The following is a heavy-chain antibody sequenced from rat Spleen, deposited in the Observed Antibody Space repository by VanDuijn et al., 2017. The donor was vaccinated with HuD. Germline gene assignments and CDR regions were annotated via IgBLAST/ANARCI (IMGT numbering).Heavy chain of an antibody. CDR3: VREAFGVDY. D-gene: IGHD4-3*01. V-gene: IGHV4-2*01. J-gene: IGHJ2*01. CDR2: INKDSSTI. CDR1: GFNFNDYW. Sequence: EVKLVESGGGLVQPGRSLKLSCAASGFNFNDYWMGWVRQAPGKGLEWIGEINKDSSTIKYTPSLRDKFTISRDNAQNTLYLQMSKLGSEDTAIYYCVREAFGVDYWGQGIMVTVSS.